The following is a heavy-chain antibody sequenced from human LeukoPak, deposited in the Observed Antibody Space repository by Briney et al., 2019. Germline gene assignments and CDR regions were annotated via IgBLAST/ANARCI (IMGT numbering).Heavy chain of an antibody. CDR1: GFSVSSSGVA. CDR2: IYWNDDD. Sequence: SGPTLVNPTETLTLTCTCSGFSVSSSGVAVGWIRQPPGKALEWLGHIYWNDDDRYSTSLRSRLTTTRDTSENQVVLTMTNMDPVDTATYYCAHLTTSAYYYDYWGQGTLVTVSS. V-gene: IGHV2-5*01. CDR3: AHLTTSAYYYDY. J-gene: IGHJ4*02. D-gene: IGHD1-1*01.